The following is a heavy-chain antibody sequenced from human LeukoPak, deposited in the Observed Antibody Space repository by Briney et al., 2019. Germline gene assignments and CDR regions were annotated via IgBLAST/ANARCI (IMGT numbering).Heavy chain of an antibody. CDR2: ISSSGGNT. CDR3: AKQLWDGDY. J-gene: IGHJ4*02. Sequence: GGSLRLSCAASGFTFSNYGMSWVRQAPGKGLEWVSAISSSGGNTHYADSVEGRFTISRDNSKNTVYLQMNSLRAEDTAVYHCAKQLWDGDYWGQGTLVTVSS. V-gene: IGHV3-23*01. CDR1: GFTFSNYG. D-gene: IGHD3-10*01.